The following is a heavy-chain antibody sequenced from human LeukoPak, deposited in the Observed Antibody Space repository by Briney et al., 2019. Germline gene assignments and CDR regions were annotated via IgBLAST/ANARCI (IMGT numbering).Heavy chain of an antibody. D-gene: IGHD3-22*01. V-gene: IGHV3-23*01. CDR3: ARDRGSSGYLYYFDY. CDR2: IGEGGDT. CDR1: GFTFRSNA. Sequence: GGSLRLSCAASGFTFRSNAMSWVRQAPGKGLEWVSGIGEGGDTYYADSVKGRLTISRDNSKNTLYLQMNSLRAEDTALYYCARDRGSSGYLYYFDYWDQGTLVTVSS. J-gene: IGHJ4*02.